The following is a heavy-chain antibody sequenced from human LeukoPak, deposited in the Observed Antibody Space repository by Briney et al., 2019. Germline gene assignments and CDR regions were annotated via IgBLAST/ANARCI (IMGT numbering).Heavy chain of an antibody. CDR1: GGSISSGGYS. V-gene: IGHV4-30-2*01. CDR3: ASGSGSYFDY. D-gene: IGHD3-10*01. CDR2: IYHSGST. Sequence: SQTLSLTCAVSGGSISSGGYSWSWRRQPPGKRLEWIGNIYHSGSTYYNPSLKSQVTISVDRSKKQFSLKLNSVTAADTAVYYCASGSGSYFDYWGQGTLVIVSS. J-gene: IGHJ4*02.